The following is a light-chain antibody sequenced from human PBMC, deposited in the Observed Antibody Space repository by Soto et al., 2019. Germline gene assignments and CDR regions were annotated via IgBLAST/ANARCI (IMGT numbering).Light chain of an antibody. CDR3: CSYGGGNNFYV. J-gene: IGLJ1*01. CDR1: SSDIRTYDY. Sequence: QSPLTQPPSASGSPGQSVTIPCTGTSSDIRTYDYVSWYQHLPDKAPKLIIYEVSKRPSAVPDPFSGSKSGNTASLTVSRLQAEDEGDYYCCSYGGGNNFYVFGTGTKLTVL. CDR2: EVS. V-gene: IGLV2-8*01.